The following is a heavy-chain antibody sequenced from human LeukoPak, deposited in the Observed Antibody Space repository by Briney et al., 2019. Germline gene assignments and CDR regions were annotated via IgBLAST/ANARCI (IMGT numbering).Heavy chain of an antibody. V-gene: IGHV1-8*03. CDR1: GYSFTNYD. Sequence: ASVKVSCKASGYSFTNYDINWVRQAPGQGLEWMGWMNPKSGDTGYSQKFQGRVFITRDTSINTAYKELSSLGSDDTAVYYCARTTMVRGTYYMDVWGKGTTVTISS. J-gene: IGHJ6*03. CDR2: MNPKSGDT. CDR3: ARTTMVRGTYYMDV. D-gene: IGHD3-10*01.